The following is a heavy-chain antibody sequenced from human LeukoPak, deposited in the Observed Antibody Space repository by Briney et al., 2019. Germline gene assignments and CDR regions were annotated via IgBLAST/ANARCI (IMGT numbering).Heavy chain of an antibody. J-gene: IGHJ4*02. Sequence: ASVKVSCKASGYTFTSYDINWGRQATGQGVEWMGWMNHNSGNTGYAQEFQDRVTMTRNTSISTAYMELSSLRSDDTAVYYCARGHHNSNWDLFDYWGQGTLVTVSS. CDR1: GYTFTSYD. CDR2: MNHNSGNT. V-gene: IGHV1-8*01. D-gene: IGHD6-13*01. CDR3: ARGHHNSNWDLFDY.